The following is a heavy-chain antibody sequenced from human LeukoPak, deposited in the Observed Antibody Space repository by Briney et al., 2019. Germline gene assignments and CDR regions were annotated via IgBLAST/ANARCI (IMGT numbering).Heavy chain of an antibody. V-gene: IGHV1-69*13. CDR3: ARANCSSTSCYRGRFDY. D-gene: IGHD2-2*01. J-gene: IGHJ4*02. Sequence: EASVKVSCKASGGTFSSYAISWVRQAPGQGLEWMGGIIPIFGTANYAQKFQGRVTITADDSTSTAYMELSSLRSEDTAVYYCARANCSSTSCYRGRFDYWGQGTLVTVSS. CDR2: IIPIFGTA. CDR1: GGTFSSYA.